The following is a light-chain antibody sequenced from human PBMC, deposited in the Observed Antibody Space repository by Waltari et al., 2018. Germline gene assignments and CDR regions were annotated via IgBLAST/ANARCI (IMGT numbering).Light chain of an antibody. V-gene: IGLV2-11*01. Sequence: QSALTPPRSVSGSPGQSVTISCTGTSSDVGGYNYVSWYQQDPGKAPKLMIYDINKRPSGVPDRFSGSKSGNTASLTISGVQAEDEADYYCCSYVGPNTFWVFGGGTKLTVL. CDR1: SSDVGGYNY. CDR2: DIN. J-gene: IGLJ3*02. CDR3: CSYVGPNTFWV.